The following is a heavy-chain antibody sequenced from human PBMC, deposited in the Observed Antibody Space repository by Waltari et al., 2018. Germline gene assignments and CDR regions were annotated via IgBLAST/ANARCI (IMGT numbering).Heavy chain of an antibody. CDR3: AKDDYSNYFWVPGSGFDY. V-gene: IGHV3-23*01. D-gene: IGHD4-4*01. J-gene: IGHJ4*02. Sequence: EVQLLESGGGLVQPGGSLRLSCAASGFTFSSYAMSWVRQAPGKGLEGVSAISGSGGSTYNADSVKGRFTISRDNSKNTLYLQMNSLRAEDTAVYYCAKDDYSNYFWVPGSGFDYWGQGTLVTVSS. CDR1: GFTFSSYA. CDR2: ISGSGGST.